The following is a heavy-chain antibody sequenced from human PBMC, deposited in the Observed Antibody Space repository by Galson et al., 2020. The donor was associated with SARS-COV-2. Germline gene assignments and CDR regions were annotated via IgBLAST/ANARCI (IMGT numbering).Heavy chain of an antibody. V-gene: IGHV3-30*04. CDR3: ARDLYDFWSGPFLGQNWFDP. CDR1: GFTFSSYA. D-gene: IGHD3-3*01. CDR2: ISYDGSNK. Sequence: GGSLRLSCAASGFTFSSYAMHWVRQAPGKGLEWVAVISYDGSNKYYADSVKGRFTISRDNSKNTLYLQMNSLRAEDTAVYYCARDLYDFWSGPFLGQNWFDPWGQGTLVIVSS. J-gene: IGHJ5*02.